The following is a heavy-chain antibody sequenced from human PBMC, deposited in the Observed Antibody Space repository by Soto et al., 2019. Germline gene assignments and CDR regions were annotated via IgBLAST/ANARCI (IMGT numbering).Heavy chain of an antibody. Sequence: LRLSCAASGFTVSSNYMSWVRQAPGKGLEWVSVIYSGGSTYYADSVKGRFAISRDNSKNTLYLQMNSLRAEDTAVYYCAKSPGMYYYDSSGYYHYDYWGQGTLVTVSS. J-gene: IGHJ4*02. D-gene: IGHD3-22*01. CDR1: GFTVSSNY. CDR3: AKSPGMYYYDSSGYYHYDY. V-gene: IGHV3-53*01. CDR2: IYSGGST.